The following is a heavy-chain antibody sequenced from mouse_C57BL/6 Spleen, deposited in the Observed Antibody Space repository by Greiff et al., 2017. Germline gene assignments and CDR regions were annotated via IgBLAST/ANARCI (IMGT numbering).Heavy chain of an antibody. CDR2: IDPSDSET. Sequence: VQLQQPGAELVRPGSSVKLSCKASGYTFTSYWMHWVKQRPIQGLEWIGNIDPSDSETHYNQKFKDKATLTVDKSSSTAYMQLSSLTSADSAVYYCARDYYGSSLDYWGQGTTLTVSS. D-gene: IGHD1-1*01. V-gene: IGHV1-52*01. CDR1: GYTFTSYW. J-gene: IGHJ2*01. CDR3: ARDYYGSSLDY.